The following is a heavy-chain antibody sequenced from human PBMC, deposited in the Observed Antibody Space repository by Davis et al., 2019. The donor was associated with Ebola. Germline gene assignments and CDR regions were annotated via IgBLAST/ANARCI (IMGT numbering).Heavy chain of an antibody. J-gene: IGHJ5*02. CDR3: ARHAYGRDWFDP. CDR1: GFTFSSYS. V-gene: IGHV3-7*01. D-gene: IGHD3-16*01. Sequence: GESLKISCAASGFTFSSYSMNWVRQAPGKGLEWVANIKQDGSEKYYVDSVKGRFTISRDNAKNSLYLQMNSLRAEDTAVYYCARHAYGRDWFDPWGQGTLVTVSS. CDR2: IKQDGSEK.